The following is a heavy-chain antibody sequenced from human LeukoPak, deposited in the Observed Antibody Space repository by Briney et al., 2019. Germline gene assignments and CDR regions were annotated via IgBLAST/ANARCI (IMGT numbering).Heavy chain of an antibody. V-gene: IGHV3-23*01. CDR2: VSGSGGGT. D-gene: IGHD5-24*01. J-gene: IGHJ6*03. CDR3: AKNRENYYYMDV. Sequence: GGSLRLSCAASGFTFSSYAMNWVRQAPGKGVELVSAVSGSGGGTYYADSVKGRFTISRDNSKNTLYLQMNSLRAEDTAVYYCAKNRENYYYMDVWGKGTTVTVSS. CDR1: GFTFSSYA.